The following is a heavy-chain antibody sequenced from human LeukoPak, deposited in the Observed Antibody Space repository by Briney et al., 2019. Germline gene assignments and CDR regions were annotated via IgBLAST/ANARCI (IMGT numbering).Heavy chain of an antibody. J-gene: IGHJ4*02. CDR2: INAGNGNT. D-gene: IGHD4-17*01. Sequence: GASVKVSCKASGYTFTSYAMHWVRQATGQRLEWMGWINAGNGNTQYSQKFQGRVTFTRDTSASTAYMELSSLRSEDTAVYYCASVDYGDYWGQGTLVTVSS. CDR3: ASVDYGDY. V-gene: IGHV1-3*01. CDR1: GYTFTSYA.